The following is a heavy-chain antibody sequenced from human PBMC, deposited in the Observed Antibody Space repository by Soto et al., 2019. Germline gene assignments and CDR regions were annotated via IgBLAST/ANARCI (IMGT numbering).Heavy chain of an antibody. D-gene: IGHD3-22*01. V-gene: IGHV4-39*01. J-gene: IGHJ6*02. CDR2: IYYSGST. Sequence: SETLSLTCTVSGGSISSSSYYWGWIRQPPGKGLEWIGSIYYSGSTYYNPSLKSRVTISVDTSKNQFSLKLSSVTAADTAVYYCARLIVYYDSSGYRSTYYYYGMDVWGQGTTVTVSS. CDR1: GGSISSSSYY. CDR3: ARLIVYYDSSGYRSTYYYYGMDV.